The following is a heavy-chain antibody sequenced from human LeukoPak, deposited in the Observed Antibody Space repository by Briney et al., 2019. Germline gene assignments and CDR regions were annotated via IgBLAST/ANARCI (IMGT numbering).Heavy chain of an antibody. CDR1: GFIFDDYA. V-gene: IGHV3-9*01. D-gene: IGHD3-16*01. J-gene: IGHJ4*02. CDR2: ISWNSDNI. Sequence: PGRSLRLSCAASGFIFDDYAMHWVRQAPGKGLEWVSSISWNSDNIGYADSVMGRFTISRDNGKNSLYLQMNSLRAEDTALYYCAEGDDYDYVVKGNYFDYWGQGTLVTVSS. CDR3: AEGDDYDYVVKGNYFDY.